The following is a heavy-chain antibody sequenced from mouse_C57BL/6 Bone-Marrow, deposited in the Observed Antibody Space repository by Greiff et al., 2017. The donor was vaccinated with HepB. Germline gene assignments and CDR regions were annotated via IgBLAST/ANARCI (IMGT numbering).Heavy chain of an antibody. CDR2: FYPGSGSI. D-gene: IGHD1-1*01. J-gene: IGHJ2*01. CDR3: ARQYYYGSSPYYFDY. V-gene: IGHV1-62-2*01. Sequence: QVQLQQSGAELVKPGASVKLSCKASGYTFTEYTIHWVKQRSGQGLEWIGWFYPGSGSIKYNENFKDKATLTADKSSSTVYMELSRLTSEDSAVYFCARQYYYGSSPYYFDYWGQGTTLTVSS. CDR1: GYTFTEYT.